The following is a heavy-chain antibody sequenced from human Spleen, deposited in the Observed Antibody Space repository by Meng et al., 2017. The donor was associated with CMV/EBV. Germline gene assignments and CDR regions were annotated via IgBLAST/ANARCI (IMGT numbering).Heavy chain of an antibody. CDR1: SFSNYA. Sequence: SFSNYAASWARQAPGQGREWMGGFIAVLDIANYAQKFQDRVKITADTHATTAFMELSSLRSDDTAVYYCATSEFWSGTYPMYNWFDPWGQGTLVTVSS. CDR2: FIAVLDIA. V-gene: IGHV1-69*10. CDR3: ATSEFWSGTYPMYNWFDP. D-gene: IGHD3-3*01. J-gene: IGHJ5*02.